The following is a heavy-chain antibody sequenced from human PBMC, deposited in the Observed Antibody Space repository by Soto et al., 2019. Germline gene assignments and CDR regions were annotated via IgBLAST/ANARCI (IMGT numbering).Heavy chain of an antibody. D-gene: IGHD3-10*01. CDR1: GFSFSHYA. CDR2: MSYGGENQ. V-gene: IGHV3-30*04. J-gene: IGHJ5*02. CDR3: VSPHSESSNAFDL. Sequence: GGSLRLSCAASGFSFSHYAMHWVRQPPGKGLEWVALMSYGGENQYFTDSVRGRFTISRDNSKTAVYLEMNNLRLDDTATYYCVSPHSESSNAFDLWGQGTLVTVLL.